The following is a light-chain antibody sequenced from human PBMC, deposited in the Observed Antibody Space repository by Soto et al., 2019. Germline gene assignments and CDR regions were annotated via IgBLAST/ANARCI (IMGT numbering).Light chain of an antibody. V-gene: IGKV1-5*01. J-gene: IGKJ1*01. CDR1: QSISKW. Sequence: DIEMTQSPSTLSASVGDRVVITCRASQSISKWLDWYQQNAGKAPKFLINDASTLESGVSSRFSGSGYGTEFTLTISSLQPEDFATFYCQQYSTFPRTFGQGTKVDIK. CDR2: DAS. CDR3: QQYSTFPRT.